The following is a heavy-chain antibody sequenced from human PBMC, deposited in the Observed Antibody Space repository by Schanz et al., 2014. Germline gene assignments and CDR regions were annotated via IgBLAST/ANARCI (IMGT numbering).Heavy chain of an antibody. CDR1: GFTFSTYY. D-gene: IGHD3-10*01. V-gene: IGHV3-23*04. Sequence: VYLVESGGDLVKPGGSLRLSCAASGFTFSTYYMNWVRQAPGKGLEWVATISGSSENTYYADSVKGRVTISRDNSRNTLFLQMRNLRADDTALYYCAKGKSEVRGIILDYWGQGTMVVVSS. CDR2: ISGSSENT. J-gene: IGHJ4*02. CDR3: AKGKSEVRGIILDY.